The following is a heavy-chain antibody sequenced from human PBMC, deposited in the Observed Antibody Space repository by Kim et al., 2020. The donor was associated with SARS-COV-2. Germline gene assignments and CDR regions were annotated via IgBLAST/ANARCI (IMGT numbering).Heavy chain of an antibody. CDR3: AKDLGWRFLESTRYYYYYYGMDV. J-gene: IGHJ6*02. CDR1: GFTFSSYG. Sequence: WGSLRLSCAASGFTFSSYGMHWVRQAPGKGLEWVAVISYDGSNKYYADSVKGRFTISRDNSKNTLYLQMNSLRAEDTAVYYCAKDLGWRFLESTRYYYYYYGMDVWGQGTTVTVSS. CDR2: ISYDGSNK. D-gene: IGHD3-3*01. V-gene: IGHV3-30*18.